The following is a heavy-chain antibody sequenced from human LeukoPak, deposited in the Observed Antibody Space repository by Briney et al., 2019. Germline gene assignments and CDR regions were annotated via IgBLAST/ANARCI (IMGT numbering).Heavy chain of an antibody. CDR2: ISGSGGST. D-gene: IGHD3-10*01. J-gene: IGHJ3*02. CDR3: AKGWLYYYGSGSYSSDAFDI. CDR1: GFTFSSYG. V-gene: IGHV3-23*01. Sequence: PGGSLRLSCAASGFTFSSYGMSWVRQAPGKGLEWVSAISGSGGSTYYADSVKGRFTISRDNSKNTLYLQMNSLRAEDTAVYYCAKGWLYYYGSGSYSSDAFDIWGQGTMVTVSS.